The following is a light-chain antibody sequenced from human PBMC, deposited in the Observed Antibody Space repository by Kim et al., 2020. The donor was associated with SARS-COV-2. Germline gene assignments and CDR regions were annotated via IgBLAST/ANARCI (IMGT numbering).Light chain of an antibody. J-gene: IGKJ1*01. Sequence: LAPGESATVSCSASQSLSSTYLAWFQQKPGQAPRLLIYGTSSRVTGIPDRFSGSGSGTDFTLTISRLEPEDFAVDYCQHYGSSWTFGKGTKVDIK. CDR2: GTS. CDR1: QSLSSTY. V-gene: IGKV3-20*01. CDR3: QHYGSSWT.